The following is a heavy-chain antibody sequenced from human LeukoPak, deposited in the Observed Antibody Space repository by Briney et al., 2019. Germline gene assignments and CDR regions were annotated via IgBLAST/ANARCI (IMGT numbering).Heavy chain of an antibody. CDR3: ARVDGAVAAIDY. D-gene: IGHD2-15*01. V-gene: IGHV1-46*01. CDR1: GYTFTSYY. CDR2: INPSGGSA. J-gene: IGHJ4*02. Sequence: ASVKVSCKASGYTFTSYYMHWVRQAPGQGLEWMGIINPSGGSAGYAQKFQGRVTMTRDTSTNTVYMELSSLRSEDTAVYYCARVDGAVAAIDYWGQGTLVTVSS.